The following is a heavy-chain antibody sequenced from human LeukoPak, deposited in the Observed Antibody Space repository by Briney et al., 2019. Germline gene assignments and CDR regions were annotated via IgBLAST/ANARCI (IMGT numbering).Heavy chain of an antibody. J-gene: IGHJ4*02. CDR3: ARDLSLVGATTSDY. V-gene: IGHV1-18*01. D-gene: IGHD1-26*01. CDR2: ISAYNGNT. CDR1: GYTFTSYG. Sequence: GASVKVSCKASGYTFTSYGISWVRQAPGQGLEWMGWISAYNGNTNYAQKLQGRVTMTTDTSTSTAYMELRSLRSDDTAVYYCARDLSLVGATTSDYWGQGTLVTVSS.